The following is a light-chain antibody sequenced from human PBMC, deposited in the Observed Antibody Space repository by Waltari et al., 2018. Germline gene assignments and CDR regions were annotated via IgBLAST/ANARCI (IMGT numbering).Light chain of an antibody. CDR3: QQYYSTPFT. J-gene: IGKJ4*01. CDR2: WAS. CDR1: QSILYSSNNKNY. Sequence: DIVMTQSPDSLAVSLGERATINCKSTQSILYSSNNKNYLAWYQQKPGQSPKLLFYWASTRESGVPDRCSGSGSGTDFTLTISSLQTEDVAVYYCQQYYSTPFTFGGGTKVEIK. V-gene: IGKV4-1*01.